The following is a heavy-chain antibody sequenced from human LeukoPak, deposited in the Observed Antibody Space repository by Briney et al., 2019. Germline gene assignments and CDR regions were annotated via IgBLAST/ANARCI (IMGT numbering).Heavy chain of an antibody. CDR3: ARLYYYDSSGYYPPGGDY. Sequence: GASVKVSCKASGYTFTGYYMHWVRQAPGQGLEWMGWIDPNSGGTNYAQKFQGRVTMTRDTSISTAYMELSRLRSDDTAVYYCARLYYYDSSGYYPPGGDYWGQGTLVTVSS. D-gene: IGHD3-22*01. J-gene: IGHJ4*02. V-gene: IGHV1-2*02. CDR2: IDPNSGGT. CDR1: GYTFTGYY.